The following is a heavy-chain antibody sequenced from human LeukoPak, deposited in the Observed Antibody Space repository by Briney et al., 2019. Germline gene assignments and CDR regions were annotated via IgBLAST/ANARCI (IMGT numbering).Heavy chain of an antibody. J-gene: IGHJ4*02. CDR3: ARVESTYCSSTSCSDY. V-gene: IGHV4-30-4*02. Sequence: SSDTLSLTCTVSGGSISSGGYYWSWIRQHPGKGLEWIGYIYYSGSTYYNPSLKSRVTISVDTSKNQFSLKLSSVTAADTAVYYCARVESTYCSSTSCSDYWGQGTLVTVSS. CDR1: GGSISSGGYY. CDR2: IYYSGST. D-gene: IGHD2-2*01.